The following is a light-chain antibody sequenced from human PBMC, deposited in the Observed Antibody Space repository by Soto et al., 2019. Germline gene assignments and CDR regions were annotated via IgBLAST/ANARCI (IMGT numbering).Light chain of an antibody. V-gene: IGLV1-51*01. J-gene: IGLJ3*02. CDR3: GTWDSSLSAAV. Sequence: QSVLTQPPSLSAAPGQKVTISCSGSSSNIGHNYVSWYQQLPGTAPKLLIYDNNKRPSGIPDRFSGSKSGTSATLGITGLQTGDEADYYCGTWDSSLSAAVFGGGTKLTVL. CDR2: DNN. CDR1: SSNIGHNY.